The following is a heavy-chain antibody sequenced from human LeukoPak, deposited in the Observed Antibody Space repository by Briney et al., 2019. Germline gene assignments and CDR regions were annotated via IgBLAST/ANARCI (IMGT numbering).Heavy chain of an antibody. J-gene: IGHJ4*02. V-gene: IGHV4-59*11. CDR1: GGSISSHY. Sequence: SETLSLTCTVSGGSISSHYWSWIRQPPGKGLEWIGYIYYSGSTNYNPSLKSRVTISVDTSKNQFSLKLSSVTAADTAVYYCAREQGYCSSTSCPSDYWGQGTLVPVSS. D-gene: IGHD2-2*01. CDR3: AREQGYCSSTSCPSDY. CDR2: IYYSGST.